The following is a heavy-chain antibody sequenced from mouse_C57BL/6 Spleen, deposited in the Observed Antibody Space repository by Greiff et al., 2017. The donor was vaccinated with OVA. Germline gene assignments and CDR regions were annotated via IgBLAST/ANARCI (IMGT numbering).Heavy chain of an antibody. V-gene: IGHV1-82*01. CDR3: ARHYGSSPPWFAY. Sequence: LQESGPELVKPGASVKISCKASGYAFSSSWMNWVKQRPGKGLEWIGRIYPGDGDTNYNGKFKGKATLTADKSSSTAYMQLSSLTSEDSAVYFCARHYGSSPPWFAYWGQGTLVTVSA. D-gene: IGHD1-1*01. J-gene: IGHJ3*01. CDR1: GYAFSSSW. CDR2: IYPGDGDT.